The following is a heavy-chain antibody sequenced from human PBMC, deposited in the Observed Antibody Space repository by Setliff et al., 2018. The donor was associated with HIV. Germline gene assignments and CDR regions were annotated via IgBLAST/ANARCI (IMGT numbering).Heavy chain of an antibody. Sequence: ASVKVSCKPSGYTFVKFGISWVRQAPGQGLEWLGWSSPNGNTKNHHKFEGRITMTTDTSTTTAFMELRSLKADDTGIYYCSRSGVPPYYYYGMDVWGQGTTVTVSS. CDR2: SSPNGNT. V-gene: IGHV1-18*01. CDR3: SRSGVPPYYYYGMDV. CDR1: GYTFVKFG. J-gene: IGHJ6*02. D-gene: IGHD3-10*01.